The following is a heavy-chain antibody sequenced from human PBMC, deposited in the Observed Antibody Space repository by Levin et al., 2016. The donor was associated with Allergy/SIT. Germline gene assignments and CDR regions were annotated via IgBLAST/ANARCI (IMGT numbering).Heavy chain of an antibody. V-gene: IGHV1-24*01. J-gene: IGHJ4*02. Sequence: ASVKVSCKVSGYDLVELYVHWVRQAPGKGLEWMGGFDREERETIYAQKFQGRVTMTGDTSTGTAYTELSRLRSEDTAVYYCVRVGLGYYDSSGYYYASWGQGTLVTVSS. CDR2: FDREERET. CDR3: VRVGLGYYDSSGYYYAS. D-gene: IGHD3-22*01. CDR1: GYDLVELY.